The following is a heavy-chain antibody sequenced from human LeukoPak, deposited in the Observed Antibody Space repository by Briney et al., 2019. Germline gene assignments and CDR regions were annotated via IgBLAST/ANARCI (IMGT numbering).Heavy chain of an antibody. J-gene: IGHJ5*02. Sequence: SETLSLTCAVSGGSFSVYYWSWIRQPPGKGLEWIGEINYSGSTNYNPSLKSRVTISVDTSKNQFSLKVSSVTAADTAVYYCARRASSIAARRRHWFDPWGQGTLVTVSS. CDR1: GGSFSVYY. D-gene: IGHD6-6*01. CDR2: INYSGST. V-gene: IGHV4-34*01. CDR3: ARRASSIAARRRHWFDP.